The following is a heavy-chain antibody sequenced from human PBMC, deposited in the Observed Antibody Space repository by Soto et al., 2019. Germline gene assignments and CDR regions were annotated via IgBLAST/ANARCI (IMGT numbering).Heavy chain of an antibody. J-gene: IGHJ5*02. D-gene: IGHD6-19*01. V-gene: IGHV3-66*01. CDR3: ARDLYSSGWLTGFDP. Sequence: GGSLRLSCPASGFTVNNNYMSWVRQAPGKGLEWVSVIYSGGSTYYVDSVKGRFTMSRDNSKNTVYLQMNSLRAEDTAVYYCARDLYSSGWLTGFDPWGQGTLVSVSS. CDR1: GFTVNNNY. CDR2: IYSGGST.